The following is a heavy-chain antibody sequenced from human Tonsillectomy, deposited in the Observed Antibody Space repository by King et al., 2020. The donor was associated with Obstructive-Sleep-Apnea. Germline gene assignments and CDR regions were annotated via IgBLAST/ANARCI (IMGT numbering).Heavy chain of an antibody. Sequence: QLVQSGADVKKPGASVKVSCKASGYTFTTYGISWVRQAPGQGLEWMGWINTPNAKTNYRQKFQGRVTMTTDTATSTAYMELRSLRSDDTAVYYCARGGVLRGVPIDYWGQGTLVTVSS. CDR1: GYTFTTYG. CDR3: ARGGVLRGVPIDY. V-gene: IGHV1-18*04. J-gene: IGHJ4*02. D-gene: IGHD3-10*01. CDR2: INTPNAKT.